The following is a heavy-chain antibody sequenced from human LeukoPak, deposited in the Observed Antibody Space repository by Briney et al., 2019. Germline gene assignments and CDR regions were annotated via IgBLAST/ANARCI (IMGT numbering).Heavy chain of an antibody. Sequence: SETLSLTCTVSGGSISSSSYYWGWIRQPPGKGLEWIGSIYYSGSTYYNPSLKSRVTISVDTSNNQFSLKVNSVTAADTAVYYCARDAGHQLSRRNYYAMDVWGQGTTVTVSS. CDR2: IYYSGST. D-gene: IGHD2-2*01. CDR1: GGSISSSSYY. V-gene: IGHV4-39*07. J-gene: IGHJ6*02. CDR3: ARDAGHQLSRRNYYAMDV.